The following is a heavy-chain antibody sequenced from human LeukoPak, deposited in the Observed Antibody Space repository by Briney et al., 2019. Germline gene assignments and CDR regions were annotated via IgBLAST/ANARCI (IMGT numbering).Heavy chain of an antibody. J-gene: IGHJ6*03. D-gene: IGHD1-7*01. CDR2: INHSGST. V-gene: IGHV4-34*01. CDR1: GGSFSGYY. CDR3: ARGVVTGTPYYYYYCMDV. Sequence: SETLSLTCAVYGGSFSGYYWSWIRQPPGKGLEWIGEINHSGSTNYNPSLKSRVTISVDTSKNQFSLKLSSVTAADTAVYYCARGVVTGTPYYYYYCMDVWGKGTTVTVSS.